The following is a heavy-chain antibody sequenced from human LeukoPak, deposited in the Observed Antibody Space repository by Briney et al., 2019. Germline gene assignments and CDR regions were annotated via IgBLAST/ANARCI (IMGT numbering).Heavy chain of an antibody. CDR3: AKDRKLVVVTAIFDY. V-gene: IGHV3-9*01. D-gene: IGHD2-21*02. CDR1: GFTFDDYA. CDR2: ISWNSGSI. J-gene: IGHJ4*02. Sequence: GGSLRLSCAASGFTFDDYAMHWVRQAPGKGLEWVSGISWNSGSIGYADSVKGRFTISRDNAKNSLYLQMNSLRAEDTALYYCAKDRKLVVVTAIFDYWGQGTLVTVSS.